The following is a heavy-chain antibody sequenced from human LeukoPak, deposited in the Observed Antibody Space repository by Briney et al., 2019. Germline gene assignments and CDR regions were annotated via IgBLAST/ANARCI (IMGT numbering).Heavy chain of an antibody. J-gene: IGHJ4*02. CDR3: AKRRPGGPRIAAAGTPIDY. CDR1: GFTFSSYG. D-gene: IGHD6-13*01. CDR2: IRYDGSNK. V-gene: IGHV3-30*02. Sequence: GGSLRLSCAASGFTFSSYGMHWVRQAPGKGLEWVAFIRYDGSNKYYADSVKGRFTISRDNSKNTLYLQMNSLRAEDTAVYYCAKRRPGGPRIAAAGTPIDYWGQGTLVTVSS.